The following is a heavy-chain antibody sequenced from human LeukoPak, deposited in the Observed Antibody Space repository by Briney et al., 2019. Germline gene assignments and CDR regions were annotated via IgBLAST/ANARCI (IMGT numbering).Heavy chain of an antibody. Sequence: GGSLRLSCAASGFTFDDYAMHWVRQAPGKGLEWVSLISGDGGSIYYADSVKGRFTISRDNSKNSLYLQMNSLRTEDTALYYCAKAHFQDYYDSSGYSDYWGQGTLVTVSS. CDR3: AKAHFQDYYDSSGYSDY. CDR1: GFTFDDYA. CDR2: ISGDGGSI. D-gene: IGHD3-22*01. V-gene: IGHV3-43*02. J-gene: IGHJ4*02.